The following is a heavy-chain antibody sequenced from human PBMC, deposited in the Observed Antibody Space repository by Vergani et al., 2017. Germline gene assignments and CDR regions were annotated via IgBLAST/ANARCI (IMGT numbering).Heavy chain of an antibody. J-gene: IGHJ6*02. Sequence: QMQLVQSGPEVKKPGTSVKVSCKASGFTFTSYAMQWVRQARGQRLEWIGWIVVGSGNTNYAQKFQERVTITRDMSTSTAYMELSSLRSDDTAVYYCARDPDIVVVPAAPYYYYYYGMDVWGQGTTVTVSS. D-gene: IGHD2-2*01. CDR1: GFTFTSYA. CDR3: ARDPDIVVVPAAPYYYYYYGMDV. CDR2: IVVGSGNT. V-gene: IGHV1-58*02.